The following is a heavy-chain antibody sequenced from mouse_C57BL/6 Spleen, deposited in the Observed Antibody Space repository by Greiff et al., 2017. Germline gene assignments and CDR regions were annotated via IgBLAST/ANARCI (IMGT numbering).Heavy chain of an antibody. CDR3: ARSLYDGYYVDAMDY. D-gene: IGHD2-3*01. Sequence: VKLMESGAELVRPGASVKLSCKASGYTFTDYYINWVKQRPGQGLEWIARIYPGSGNTYYNEKFKGKATLSAEKSSSTAYMQLSSLTSEDSAVYFCARSLYDGYYVDAMDYWGQGTSVTVSS. J-gene: IGHJ4*01. CDR1: GYTFTDYY. CDR2: IYPGSGNT. V-gene: IGHV1-76*01.